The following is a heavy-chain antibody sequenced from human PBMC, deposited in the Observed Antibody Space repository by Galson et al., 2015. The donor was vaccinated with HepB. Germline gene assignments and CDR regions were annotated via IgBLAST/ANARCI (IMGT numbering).Heavy chain of an antibody. CDR3: ARPKRDSSGAWGMDV. J-gene: IGHJ6*02. D-gene: IGHD6-19*01. CDR1: GYSFTSYW. V-gene: IGHV5-51*01. Sequence: QSGAEVKKPGESLKISCKGSGYSFTSYWIGWVRQMPGKGLEWMGIIYPGDSDTRYSPSFQGQVTISADKSISTAYLPWSSLKASDTAMYYCARPKRDSSGAWGMDVWGQGTTVTVSS. CDR2: IYPGDSDT.